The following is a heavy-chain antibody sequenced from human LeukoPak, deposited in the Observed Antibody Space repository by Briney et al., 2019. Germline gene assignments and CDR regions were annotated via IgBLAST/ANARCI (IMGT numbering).Heavy chain of an antibody. CDR3: AKDQWSVVTPGAFDI. CDR1: GFSLSSYR. J-gene: IGHJ3*02. CDR2: ISGSGGST. D-gene: IGHD4-23*01. V-gene: IGHV3-23*01. Sequence: GGSLRLSCVGSGFSLSSYRMTWVRQAPGKGLEWVSAISGSGGSTYYADSVKGRFTISRDNSKNTLYLQMNSLRAEDTAVYYCAKDQWSVVTPGAFDIWGQGTMVTVSS.